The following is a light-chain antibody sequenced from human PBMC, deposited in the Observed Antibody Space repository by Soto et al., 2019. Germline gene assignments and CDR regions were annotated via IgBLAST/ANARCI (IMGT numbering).Light chain of an antibody. J-gene: IGLJ1*01. CDR3: SSYTSGSSHYV. CDR1: SSDVGAYYS. Sequence: QSALTQPASVSGSPGQSITISCTGTSSDVGAYYSVSWYQHHPGKAPKLIIYGVTNRPLGVSNRFSGSKSGNTASLTISGLQAEDEADYHCSSYTSGSSHYVFGTGTKLTVL. CDR2: GVT. V-gene: IGLV2-14*01.